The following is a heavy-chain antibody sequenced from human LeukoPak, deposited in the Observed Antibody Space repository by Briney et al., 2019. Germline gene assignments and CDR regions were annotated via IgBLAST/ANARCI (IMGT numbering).Heavy chain of an antibody. Sequence: ASVKVPCKASGYTFAIYYIHWVRQAPGQGLEWMGIINPSGGSTSYTQKFQGRLTMTRDTSTSTVYMEPSSLSSEDTAVYYCARAKGLFDHWGQGTLVTVSS. CDR3: ARAKGLFDH. CDR1: GYTFAIYY. CDR2: INPSGGST. V-gene: IGHV1-46*01. J-gene: IGHJ4*02.